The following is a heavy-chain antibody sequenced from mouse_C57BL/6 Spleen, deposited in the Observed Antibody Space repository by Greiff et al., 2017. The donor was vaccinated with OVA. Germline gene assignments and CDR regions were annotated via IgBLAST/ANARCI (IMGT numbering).Heavy chain of an antibody. CDR2: IWSGGST. V-gene: IGHV2-4*01. J-gene: IGHJ3*01. CDR1: GFSLTSYG. D-gene: IGHD2-4*01. CDR3: AKGGIYYDYGFAY. Sequence: QVQLKESGPGLVQPSQSLSITCTVSGFSLTSYGVHWVRQPPGKGLEWLGVIWSGGSTDYNAAFISRLSISKDNSKSQVFFKMNSLQADDTAIYYCAKGGIYYDYGFAYWGQGTLVTVSA.